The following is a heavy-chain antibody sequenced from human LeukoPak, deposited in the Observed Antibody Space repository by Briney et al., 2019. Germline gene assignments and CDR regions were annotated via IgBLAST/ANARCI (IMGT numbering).Heavy chain of an antibody. CDR1: GFTFSSYS. J-gene: IGHJ4*02. D-gene: IGHD5-18*01. Sequence: GGSLRLSCAASGFTFSSYSMNWVRQAPGKGLEWVSYISSSSSTIYYADSVKGGFTISRDNAKNSLYMQMNSLRDQDTAVYYCARDPGIQLLLDYFDYWGQGTLVTVSS. CDR3: ARDPGIQLLLDYFDY. CDR2: ISSSSSTI. V-gene: IGHV3-48*02.